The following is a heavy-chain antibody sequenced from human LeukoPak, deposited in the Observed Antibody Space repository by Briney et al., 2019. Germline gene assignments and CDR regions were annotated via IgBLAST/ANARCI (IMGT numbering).Heavy chain of an antibody. J-gene: IGHJ6*02. D-gene: IGHD5-18*01. Sequence: GGSLRLSCAASGFTFSSYWMHWVRQAPGKGLVWVSRINSDGSSTSYADSVKGRFTISRDNAKNTLYLQMNSLRAEDTAVYYCARGLRGYSYGPRPYYGMDVWGQGTTVTVFS. CDR1: GFTFSSYW. CDR2: INSDGSST. CDR3: ARGLRGYSYGPRPYYGMDV. V-gene: IGHV3-74*01.